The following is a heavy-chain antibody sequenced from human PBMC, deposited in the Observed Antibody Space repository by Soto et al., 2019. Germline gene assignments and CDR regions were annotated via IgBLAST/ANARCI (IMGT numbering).Heavy chain of an antibody. CDR1: GFTFSSYS. Sequence: GGSLRLSCAASGFTFSSYSMNWVRQAPGKGLEWVSYISSSSSTSGNTNYAQKFQERVTITRDMSTSTAYMELSSLRSEDTAVYYCAAVEDGSGWYYYYYGMDVWGQGTTVTVSS. D-gene: IGHD6-19*01. CDR2: ISSSSSTSGNT. V-gene: IGHV3-48*01. J-gene: IGHJ6*02. CDR3: AAVEDGSGWYYYYYGMDV.